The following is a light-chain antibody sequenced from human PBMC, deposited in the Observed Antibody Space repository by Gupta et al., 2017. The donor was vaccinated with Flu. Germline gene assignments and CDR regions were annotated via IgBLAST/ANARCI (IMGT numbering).Light chain of an antibody. CDR3: QQTNSLPFT. CDR1: QSIDNQ. V-gene: IGKV6-21*01. Sequence: EIVLTQSPDFQSVTPKEKVTLTCRASQSIDNQLYWYQQKGDQSPKLLIKYSSEAFSGVPSRFSGSGFGTLFTLTIDSLEAEDAATYYCQQTNSLPFTFGGGTKVEIK. CDR2: YSS. J-gene: IGKJ4*01.